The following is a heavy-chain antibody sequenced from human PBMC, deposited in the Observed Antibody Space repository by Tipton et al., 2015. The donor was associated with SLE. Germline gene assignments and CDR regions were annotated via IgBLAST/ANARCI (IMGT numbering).Heavy chain of an antibody. Sequence: TLSLTCAVYGGSFETYYWTWVRQPPGKGLEWIGEINQAIGTNYNPALKSRVTISLDTSKNQFSLRLSSVTAADTAVYYCARPFCIDTSCYALDIWGQGTRVTVSS. CDR3: ARPFCIDTSCYALDI. J-gene: IGHJ3*02. V-gene: IGHV4-34*01. CDR2: INQAIGT. CDR1: GGSFETYY. D-gene: IGHD2-2*01.